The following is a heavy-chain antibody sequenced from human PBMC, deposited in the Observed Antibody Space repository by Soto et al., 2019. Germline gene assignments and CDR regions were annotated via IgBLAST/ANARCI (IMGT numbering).Heavy chain of an antibody. Sequence: GGSLRLSCAASGFAFGACSMNWVRQAPGKGLEWVSYISSSTTKIYYADSVQGRFTISRDNAKNSLYLQMDSLRDEDTAVYYCARARSRGGDYYYYHGMDVWGQGTTVTVSS. CDR3: ARARSRGGDYYYYHGMDV. CDR2: ISSSTTKI. V-gene: IGHV3-48*02. D-gene: IGHD2-15*01. J-gene: IGHJ6*02. CDR1: GFAFGACS.